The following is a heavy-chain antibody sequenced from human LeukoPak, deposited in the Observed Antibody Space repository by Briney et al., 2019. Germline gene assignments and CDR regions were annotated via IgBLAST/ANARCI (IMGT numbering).Heavy chain of an antibody. CDR1: GFTFSSYA. CDR2: ISYDGSNK. V-gene: IGHV3-30*04. J-gene: IGHJ4*02. D-gene: IGHD2-2*01. Sequence: GGSLRLPCAASGFTFSSYAMHRVRQAPGKGLEWVAVISYDGSNKYYADSVKGRFTISRDNSKNTLYLQMNSLRAEDTAVYYCASLARDCSSTSCYAPVDYWGQGTLVTVSS. CDR3: ASLARDCSSTSCYAPVDY.